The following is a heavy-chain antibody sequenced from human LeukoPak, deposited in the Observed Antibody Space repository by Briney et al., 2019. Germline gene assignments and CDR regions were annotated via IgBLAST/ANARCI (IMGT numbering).Heavy chain of an antibody. J-gene: IGHJ4*02. Sequence: PGGSLRLSCAASEFTFSSYAMHWVRQAPGKGLEWVAVIWYDGGNKYYTDSVKGRFTISRDNSKNTLYLHMNSLRAEDTAVYYCAKDESPTGAVFFFDTWGQGTLVTVSS. D-gene: IGHD1-1*01. CDR1: EFTFSSYA. CDR3: AKDESPTGAVFFFDT. CDR2: IWYDGGNK. V-gene: IGHV3-33*06.